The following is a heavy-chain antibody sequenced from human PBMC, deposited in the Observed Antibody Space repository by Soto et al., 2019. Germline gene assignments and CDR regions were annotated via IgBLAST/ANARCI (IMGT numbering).Heavy chain of an antibody. J-gene: IGHJ3*01. Sequence: SETLPLTCTVSGGSISRNSYYWGWIRHHKEKGLEWIGSIYYSGSTYYNPSLKSRVTISVDTSKNQFSLKLSSVTAADTAVYYCARALILTSYSIHDAFYVWGQGTMVTVSS. D-gene: IGHD3-9*01. CDR1: GGSISRNSYY. V-gene: IGHV4-39*07. CDR2: IYYSGST. CDR3: ARALILTSYSIHDAFYV.